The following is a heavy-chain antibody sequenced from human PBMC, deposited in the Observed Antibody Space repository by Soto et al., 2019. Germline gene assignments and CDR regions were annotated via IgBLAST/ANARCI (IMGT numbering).Heavy chain of an antibody. V-gene: IGHV1-69*01. Sequence: QSQKQGLEWMGGIIPMFGTANYAQKFQGRVTVTADESTSTAYMELSSLRSEDTAVYYCARGWSYDILTAYSYWGQGTLVTV. D-gene: IGHD3-9*01. CDR3: ARGWSYDILTAYSY. J-gene: IGHJ4*02. CDR2: IIPMFGTA.